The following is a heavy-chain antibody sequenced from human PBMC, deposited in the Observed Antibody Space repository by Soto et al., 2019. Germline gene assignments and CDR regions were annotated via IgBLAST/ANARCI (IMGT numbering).Heavy chain of an antibody. V-gene: IGHV5-10-1*01. CDR1: GYTFSNYW. CDR2: IDPSDSYT. D-gene: IGHD3-9*01. J-gene: IGHJ6*02. CDR3: ARGVNFDWLPQRGMDV. Sequence: ESLKLSCQASGYTFSNYWISWVRHMPGKGLEWMGRIDPSDSYTNYSPSFQGHVTISADKSISTAYMELSRLRSDDTAVYYCARGVNFDWLPQRGMDVWGQGTTVNV.